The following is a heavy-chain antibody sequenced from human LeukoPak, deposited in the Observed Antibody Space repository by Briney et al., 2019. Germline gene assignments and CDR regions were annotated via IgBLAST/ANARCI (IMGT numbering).Heavy chain of an antibody. Sequence: GASVKVSCKASGYTFTSHGISWVRQAPGQGLEWMGWISANNGNANYAQKFQGRVTMTTDTSTSTAYMELRSLRSEDTAVYYCARGMGYSYGHPQGAFDIWGQGTMVTVSS. J-gene: IGHJ3*02. CDR2: ISANNGNA. CDR3: ARGMGYSYGHPQGAFDI. CDR1: GYTFTSHG. D-gene: IGHD5-18*01. V-gene: IGHV1-18*01.